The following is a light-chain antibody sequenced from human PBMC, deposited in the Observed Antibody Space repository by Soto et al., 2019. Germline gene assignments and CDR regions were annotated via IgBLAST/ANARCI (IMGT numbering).Light chain of an antibody. Sequence: EIVLTQSPDTMSVSPGERATLSCRARAGLRNNLAWYQQKPGQVPRLLIYGAATRATGIPDRFTGSGYGREFTLTISSLQSEDSSFYYCRQYNNWPLTFGGGPKMEI. CDR2: GAA. V-gene: IGKV3-15*01. CDR3: RQYNNWPLT. CDR1: AGLRNN. J-gene: IGKJ4*01.